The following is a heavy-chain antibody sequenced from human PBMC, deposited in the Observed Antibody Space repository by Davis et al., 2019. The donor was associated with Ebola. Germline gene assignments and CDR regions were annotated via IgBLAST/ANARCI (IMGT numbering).Heavy chain of an antibody. CDR2: ISWNSGSI. Sequence: PGGSLRLSCAASGFTFDDYAMHWVRHAPGKGLEWVSGISWNSGSIGYADSVKGRFTISRDNAKNSLYLQMNSLRAEDTALYYCAKGKSGYPTDYYFDYWGQGTLVTVSS. J-gene: IGHJ4*02. CDR3: AKGKSGYPTDYYFDY. CDR1: GFTFDDYA. D-gene: IGHD3-3*01. V-gene: IGHV3-9*01.